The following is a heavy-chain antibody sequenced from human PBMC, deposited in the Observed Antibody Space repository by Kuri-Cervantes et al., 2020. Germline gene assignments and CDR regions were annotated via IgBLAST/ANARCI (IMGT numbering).Heavy chain of an antibody. V-gene: IGHV4-4*02. J-gene: IGHJ6*02. Sequence: GSLRLSCAVSGGSISSSNWWSWVRQPPGKGLEWIGEINHSGSTNYNPSLKSRVTISVDTSKNQFSLKLSSVTAADTAVYYCARGARHPTYGMDVWGQGTTVTVSS. CDR2: INHSGST. CDR3: ARGARHPTYGMDV. D-gene: IGHD1-26*01. CDR1: GGSISSSNW.